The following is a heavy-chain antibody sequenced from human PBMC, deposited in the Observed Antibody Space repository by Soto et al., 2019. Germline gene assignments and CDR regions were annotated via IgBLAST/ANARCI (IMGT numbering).Heavy chain of an antibody. D-gene: IGHD3-22*01. CDR3: ARADSNWFDP. Sequence: SETLSLTGTVSVGSFSSGSYYWRWIRQPPGEGLEWIGYIYYSGSTNYNPSLKSRVTISVDTSKNQFSLKLSSVTAADTAVYYCARADSNWFDPWGQGTLVTVSS. CDR2: IYYSGST. V-gene: IGHV4-61*01. CDR1: VGSFSSGSYY. J-gene: IGHJ5*02.